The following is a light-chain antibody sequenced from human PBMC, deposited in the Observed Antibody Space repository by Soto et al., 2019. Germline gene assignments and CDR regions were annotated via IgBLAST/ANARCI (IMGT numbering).Light chain of an antibody. V-gene: IGLV2-14*01. Sequence: QSVLTQPASVSGSPGQTITISCTGTSSDVGGYNYVSWYQHNPGKAPKLLTYEVSNRPSGVSDRFSGSKSDNMASLTISGLQAEDEADYYCSSYTSTNTPVVFGGGTNVTVL. J-gene: IGLJ2*01. CDR3: SSYTSTNTPVV. CDR2: EVS. CDR1: SSDVGGYNY.